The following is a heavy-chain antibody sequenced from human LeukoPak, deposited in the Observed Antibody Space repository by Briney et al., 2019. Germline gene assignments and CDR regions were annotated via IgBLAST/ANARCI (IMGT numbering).Heavy chain of an antibody. J-gene: IGHJ3*02. CDR3: ARGLATHNFWSGYPAKSVGAFDI. CDR2: INHSGST. CDR1: GGSFSGYY. Sequence: PPETLSLTCAVYGGSFSGYYWSWIRQPPGKGLEWIGEINHSGSTNYNPSLKSRVTISVDTSKNQFSLKLSSVTAADTAVYYCARGLATHNFWSGYPAKSVGAFDIWGQGTMVTVSS. V-gene: IGHV4-34*01. D-gene: IGHD3-3*01.